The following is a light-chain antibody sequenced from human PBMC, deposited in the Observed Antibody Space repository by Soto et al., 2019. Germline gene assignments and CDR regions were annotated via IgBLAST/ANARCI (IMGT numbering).Light chain of an antibody. CDR1: QSVSSSY. Sequence: EIVLTQSPGTLSLSPGERATLSCRASQSVSSSYLAWYKQKPGQAPRLLIYGASSRATGIPDRFSGSGSGTEFTLAIRRLEPEDFAVYYCQQYGSSPHFGQGTRLEIK. CDR2: GAS. V-gene: IGKV3-20*01. CDR3: QQYGSSPH. J-gene: IGKJ5*01.